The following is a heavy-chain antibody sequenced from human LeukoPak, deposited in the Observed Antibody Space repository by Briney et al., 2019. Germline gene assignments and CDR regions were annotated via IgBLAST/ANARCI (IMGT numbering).Heavy chain of an antibody. Sequence: SETLSLTCAVYGGSFSGYYWSWIRQPPGKGPEWIGEINHSGSTNYNPSLKSRVTISVDTSKNQFSLKLSSVTAADTAVYYCARGLMRAVRGGNYMDVWGKGTTVTVSS. CDR1: GGSFSGYY. D-gene: IGHD3-10*02. CDR2: INHSGST. V-gene: IGHV4-34*01. CDR3: ARGLMRAVRGGNYMDV. J-gene: IGHJ6*03.